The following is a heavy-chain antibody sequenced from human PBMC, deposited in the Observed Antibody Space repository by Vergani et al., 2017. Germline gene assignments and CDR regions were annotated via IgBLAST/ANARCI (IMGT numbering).Heavy chain of an antibody. CDR2: IYYSGST. CDR3: ARVKTLQSHVPFDP. V-gene: IGHV4-59*12. J-gene: IGHJ5*02. D-gene: IGHD5-24*01. Sequence: QVQLQESGPGLVKPSETLSLTCTVSGGSISSYYWSWIRQPPGKGLEWIGYIYYSGSTNYNPSLKSRVTISVDTSKNQFSLKLSSVTAADTAVYYCARVKTLQSHVPFDPWGQGTLVTVSS. CDR1: GGSISSYY.